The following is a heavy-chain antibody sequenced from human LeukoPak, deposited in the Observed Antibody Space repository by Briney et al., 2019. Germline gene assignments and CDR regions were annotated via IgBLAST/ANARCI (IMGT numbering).Heavy chain of an antibody. J-gene: IGHJ3*02. V-gene: IGHV3-7*03. Sequence: GGSLRLSCAASGFTFSSYWMSWVRKAPGKGLVWVANIKQDGSEKYYVDSVKGRFTISRDNAKNSLYLQMNSLRAEDTAVYYCARVGEMATIANDAFDIWGQGTMVTVSS. CDR1: GFTFSSYW. CDR2: IKQDGSEK. CDR3: ARVGEMATIANDAFDI. D-gene: IGHD5-24*01.